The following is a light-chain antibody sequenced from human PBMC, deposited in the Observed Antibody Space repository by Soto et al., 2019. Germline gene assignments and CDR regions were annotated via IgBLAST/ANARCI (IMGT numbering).Light chain of an antibody. CDR3: CSYASSSSYV. CDR1: TSDVGGYNL. Sequence: QSVLTQPASVSGSPGQSITISCSGTTSDVGGYNLVSWYQQRTAKAPKLLIYEGTQRPSGVSSRFSGSKSGNTASLTISELQAEDEADYYCCSYASSSSYVFGTGTKVTVL. CDR2: EGT. J-gene: IGLJ1*01. V-gene: IGLV2-23*01.